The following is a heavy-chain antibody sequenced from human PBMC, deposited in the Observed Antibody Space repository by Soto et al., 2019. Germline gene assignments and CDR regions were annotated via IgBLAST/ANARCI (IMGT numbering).Heavy chain of an antibody. Sequence: PGGSLRLSCEASGFTFSNYAMNWVRQAPGKGLEWVSSIILSGVSTYYVDSVKGRFTISRDNSKNTLYLQMNSLRADDTAVYYCAKGAGSDSGRYWGQGTLVTVSS. CDR2: IILSGVST. J-gene: IGHJ4*02. D-gene: IGHD3-10*01. CDR1: GFTFSNYA. CDR3: AKGAGSDSGRY. V-gene: IGHV3-23*01.